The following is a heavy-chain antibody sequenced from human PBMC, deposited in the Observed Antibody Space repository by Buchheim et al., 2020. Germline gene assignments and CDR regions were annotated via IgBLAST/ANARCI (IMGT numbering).Heavy chain of an antibody. CDR2: LNGDGSTT. J-gene: IGHJ4*02. V-gene: IGHV3-74*01. CDR1: GFTFSSYW. Sequence: EVQLVESGGGLVQPGGSLRLSCAASGFTFSSYWMVWVRQAPGKGLLYVSDLNGDGSTTRYADSVRGRFTISRDNAKTTLYLQMTSLRVEDTAVYYCVRDKDRSFDYWGQGTL. CDR3: VRDKDRSFDY.